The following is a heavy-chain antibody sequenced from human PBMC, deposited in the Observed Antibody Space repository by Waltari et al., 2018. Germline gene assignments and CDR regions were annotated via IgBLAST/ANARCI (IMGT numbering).Heavy chain of an antibody. J-gene: IGHJ4*02. V-gene: IGHV1-46*01. Sequence: QVQLVQSGAEVKKPGASVKVSCKASGYTFTSYYMHWVRQAPGQGLEWMGIINPSGGSTSYAQKFQGRVTMTRDTSTSTVYRELSSLRSEDTAVYYCARVGGAVGSLDYWGQGTLVTVSS. D-gene: IGHD6-19*01. CDR1: GYTFTSYY. CDR3: ARVGGAVGSLDY. CDR2: INPSGGST.